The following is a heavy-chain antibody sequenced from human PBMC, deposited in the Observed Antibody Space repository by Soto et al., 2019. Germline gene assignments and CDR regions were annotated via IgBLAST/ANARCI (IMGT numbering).Heavy chain of an antibody. CDR3: ASPKIAFYNWFDP. D-gene: IGHD3-3*02. J-gene: IGHJ5*02. V-gene: IGHV4-39*01. CDR2: IYYSGST. Sequence: QLQLQESGPGLVKPSETLSLTCTVSGGSISSSSYYWGWIRQPPGKGPEWIGSIYYSGSTYYDPALKSRVTISVHASKNQFSLKLSSVTAADTAVYYCASPKIAFYNWFDPWGQGTLVTVSS. CDR1: GGSISSSSYY.